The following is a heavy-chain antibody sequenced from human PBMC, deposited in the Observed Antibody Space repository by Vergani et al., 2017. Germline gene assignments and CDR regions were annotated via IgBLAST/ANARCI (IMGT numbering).Heavy chain of an antibody. CDR2: INHSGST. D-gene: IGHD2-15*01. J-gene: IGHJ3*02. V-gene: IGHV4-34*01. CDR1: GGSFSGYY. CDR3: ARGSGIGYCSGGSCYGAFDI. Sequence: QVQLQQWGAGLLKPSETLSLTCAVYGGSFSGYYWSWIRQPPGKGLEWIGEINHSGSTNYNPSLKSRVTISVDTSKNQFSLKLSSVTAADTAVYYCARGSGIGYCSGGSCYGAFDIWGKGTMVTVSS.